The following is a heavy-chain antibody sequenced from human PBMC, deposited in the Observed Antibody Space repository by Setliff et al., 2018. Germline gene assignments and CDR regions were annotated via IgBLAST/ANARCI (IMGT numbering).Heavy chain of an antibody. D-gene: IGHD3-10*01. Sequence: ASVKVSCKASGYTFTGYYMHWVRQAPGQGLEWMGWINPNSGGTNYAQKFQGWVTMTRDTSISTAYMELSRLRSEDTAVYYCARVPSYGSGSYYYYYYGMDVWGQGTTVTV. CDR3: ARVPSYGSGSYYYYYYGMDV. V-gene: IGHV1-2*04. J-gene: IGHJ6*02. CDR1: GYTFTGYY. CDR2: INPNSGGT.